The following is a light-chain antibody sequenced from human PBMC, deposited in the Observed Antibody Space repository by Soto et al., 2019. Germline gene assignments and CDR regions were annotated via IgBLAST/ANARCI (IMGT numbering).Light chain of an antibody. CDR1: SSDVGGYNY. V-gene: IGLV2-14*01. CDR2: DVS. CDR3: SSYTSSSTS. J-gene: IGLJ1*01. Sequence: SVLTQPASVSGIPGQSIIISCTGTSSDVGGYNYVSWYQQHPGKAPKLMIYDVSNRPSGVSNRFSGSTSGNTASLTISGLQAEDEADYYCSSYTSSSTSFGTGTKVTVL.